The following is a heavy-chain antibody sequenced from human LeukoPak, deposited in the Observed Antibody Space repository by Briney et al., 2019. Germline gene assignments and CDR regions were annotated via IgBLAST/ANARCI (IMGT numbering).Heavy chain of an antibody. CDR2: IYYSGST. D-gene: IGHD6-19*01. CDR3: ARGGRSGWSPYYYFDY. V-gene: IGHV4-59*01. CDR1: GGSISSYY. J-gene: IGHJ4*02. Sequence: SETLSLTCTVSGGSISSYYWSWIRQPPGKGLEWIGYIYYSGSTNYNPSLKSRVTISVDTSKNQFSLKLSSVTAADTAVYYCARGGRSGWSPYYYFDYWGQGTLVTVSS.